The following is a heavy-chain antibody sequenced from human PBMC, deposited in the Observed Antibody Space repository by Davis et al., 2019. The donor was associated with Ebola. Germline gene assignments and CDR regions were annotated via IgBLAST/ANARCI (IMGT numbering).Heavy chain of an antibody. V-gene: IGHV4-4*02. CDR1: GGSISSSNW. J-gene: IGHJ4*01. Sequence: MPSETLSLTCAVSGGSISSSNWWSWVRQPPGKGLEWIGYIYYSGSTNYNPSLKSRVTISVDTSKNQFSLKLSSVTAADTAVYYCARGGGTSEADYWGHGTLVAVSS. CDR3: ARGGGTSEADY. D-gene: IGHD1-7*01. CDR2: IYYSGST.